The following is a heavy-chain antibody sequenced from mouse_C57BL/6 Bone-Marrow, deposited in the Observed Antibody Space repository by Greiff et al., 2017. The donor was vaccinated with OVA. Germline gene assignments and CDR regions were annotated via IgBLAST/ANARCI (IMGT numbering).Heavy chain of an antibody. CDR2: INPYNGGT. V-gene: IGHV1-19*01. Sequence: VHVKQSGPVLVKPGASVKMSCKASGYTFTDYYMNWVKPSHGKSLEWIGVINPYNGGTSYNQKFKGKATLTVDKSSSTAYMELNSLTSEDSAVYYCATHYYGSSFDYWGQGTTLTVSS. CDR1: GYTFTDYY. CDR3: ATHYYGSSFDY. J-gene: IGHJ2*01. D-gene: IGHD1-1*01.